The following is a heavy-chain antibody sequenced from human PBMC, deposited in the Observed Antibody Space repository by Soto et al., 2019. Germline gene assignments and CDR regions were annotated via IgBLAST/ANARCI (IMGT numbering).Heavy chain of an antibody. CDR2: IIPIFGTA. CDR3: ARGIITIFGVVINYYGMDV. D-gene: IGHD3-3*01. J-gene: IGHJ6*02. V-gene: IGHV1-69*13. Sequence: SVKVSCKASGGTFSSYAISWVRQAPGQGLEWMGGIIPIFGTANYAQKFQGRVTITADESTSTAYMELSSLRSEDTAVYYCARGIITIFGVVINYYGMDVWGQGTTVTVSS. CDR1: GGTFSSYA.